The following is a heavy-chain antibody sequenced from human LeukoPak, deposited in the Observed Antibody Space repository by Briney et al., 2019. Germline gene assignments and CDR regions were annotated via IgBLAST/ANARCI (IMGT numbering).Heavy chain of an antibody. V-gene: IGHV3-23*01. CDR1: GFTFSNYA. D-gene: IGHD5-12*01. Sequence: PGGSLRLPCAASGFTFSNYAMSWARQAPGKGLEWVSSFSGSGDSTSHADSVKGRFTISRDNSKNTLSLEMNSLRAEDTAVYYCAKDRTRYTGYVHFDYWGQGTLVTVSS. CDR3: AKDRTRYTGYVHFDY. CDR2: FSGSGDST. J-gene: IGHJ4*02.